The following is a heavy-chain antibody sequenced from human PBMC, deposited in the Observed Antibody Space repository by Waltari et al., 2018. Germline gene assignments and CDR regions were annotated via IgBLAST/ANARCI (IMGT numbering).Heavy chain of an antibody. CDR3: AREIHDFWSGSNDAFDI. J-gene: IGHJ3*02. Sequence: PGLVKPSQTLSLTCTVSGGSISSGSYYWSWIRQPAGKGLEWIGRIYTSGSTNYNPSLKSRVTISVDTSKNQFSLKLSSVTAADTAVYYCAREIHDFWSGSNDAFDIWGQGTMVTVSS. D-gene: IGHD3-3*01. CDR1: GGSISSGSYY. V-gene: IGHV4-61*02. CDR2: IYTSGST.